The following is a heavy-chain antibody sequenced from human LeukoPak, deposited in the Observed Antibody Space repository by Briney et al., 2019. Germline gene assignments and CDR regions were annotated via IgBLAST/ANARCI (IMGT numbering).Heavy chain of an antibody. CDR2: IIPIFGTA. Sequence: VASVKVSCXASGGTFSSYAISWVRQAPGQGLEWMGGIIPIFGTASYAQKFQGRVTITTDESTSTAYMELSSLRSEDTAVYYCAQQVDTAMVTTDYWGQGTLVTVSS. D-gene: IGHD5-18*01. CDR1: GGTFSSYA. CDR3: AQQVDTAMVTTDY. V-gene: IGHV1-69*05. J-gene: IGHJ4*02.